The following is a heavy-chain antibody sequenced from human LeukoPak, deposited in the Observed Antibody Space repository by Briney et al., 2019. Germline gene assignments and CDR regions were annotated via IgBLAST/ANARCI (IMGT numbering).Heavy chain of an antibody. CDR3: ARGGYFFDY. V-gene: IGHV3-48*03. J-gene: IGHJ4*02. CDR1: GFTFSSYE. Sequence: GGSLRLSCAASGFTFSSYEMNWVRQAPGKGLEWLSYISNSDSTIYYADSVKGRFTISRDNAKNSLYLQMNSLRAEDTAVYYCARGGYFFDYWGQGTLVTVSS. CDR2: ISNSDSTI.